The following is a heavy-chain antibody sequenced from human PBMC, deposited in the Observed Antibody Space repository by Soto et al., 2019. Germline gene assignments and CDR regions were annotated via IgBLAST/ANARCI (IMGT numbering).Heavy chain of an antibody. Sequence: LRLSCAASGFTFSSYAMSWVRQAPGKGLEWVSAISGSGGSTYYADSVKGRLTISRDNSKNTLYLQMNSLRAEDTAVYYCANPPTTVTTFYYYGMDVWGQGTTVTVSS. CDR3: ANPPTTVTTFYYYGMDV. CDR1: GFTFSSYA. J-gene: IGHJ6*02. D-gene: IGHD4-17*01. CDR2: ISGSGGST. V-gene: IGHV3-23*01.